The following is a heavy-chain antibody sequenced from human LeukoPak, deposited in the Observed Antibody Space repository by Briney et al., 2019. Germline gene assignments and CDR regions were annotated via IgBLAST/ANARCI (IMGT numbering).Heavy chain of an antibody. Sequence: PSETLSLTCTVSGGSISSSSYYWGWIRQPPGKGLEWIGSIYYSGSTYYNPSLKSRVTISVDTSKNQFSLELSSVTAADTAVYYCARRALRYYDSSGYPSYYYGMDVWGQGTTVTVSS. V-gene: IGHV4-39*01. CDR2: IYYSGST. J-gene: IGHJ6*02. D-gene: IGHD3-22*01. CDR3: ARRALRYYDSSGYPSYYYGMDV. CDR1: GGSISSSSYY.